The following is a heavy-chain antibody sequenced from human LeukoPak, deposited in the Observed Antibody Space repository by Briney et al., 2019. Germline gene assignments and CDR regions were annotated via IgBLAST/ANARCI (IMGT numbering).Heavy chain of an antibody. Sequence: SQTLSLTCTVSGGPISSGDYYWSWIRQSPGKGLEWIGYIYYSGSTYYNPSLKSRLTISVDTSKNQFSLKLSSVTAADTAVYYCARKRRDGYNLGYFDYWGQGTLVTVSS. J-gene: IGHJ4*02. CDR2: IYYSGST. CDR3: ARKRRDGYNLGYFDY. CDR1: GGPISSGDYY. D-gene: IGHD5-24*01. V-gene: IGHV4-30-4*08.